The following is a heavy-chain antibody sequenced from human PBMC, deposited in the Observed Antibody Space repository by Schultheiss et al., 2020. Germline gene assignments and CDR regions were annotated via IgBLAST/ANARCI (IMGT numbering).Heavy chain of an antibody. Sequence: ASVKVSCKASGGTFSSYAISWVRQAPGQRLEWMGWINPNSGGTNYAQKFQGRVTMTRDTSISTVYMELNRLSSDDTAVFYCARDTVTRHDYWGQGTLVTVSS. CDR2: INPNSGGT. D-gene: IGHD5-18*01. V-gene: IGHV1-2*02. CDR1: GGTFSSYA. J-gene: IGHJ4*02. CDR3: ARDTVTRHDY.